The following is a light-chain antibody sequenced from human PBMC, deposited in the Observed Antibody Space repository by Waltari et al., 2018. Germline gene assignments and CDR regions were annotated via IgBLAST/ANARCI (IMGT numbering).Light chain of an antibody. Sequence: QCALTQPPSVTGSPGQSVTISWPATGDDIGGCEYVSWYQQDPGKAPRLLIYDVKKRPSGVPGRFSCAKSGNTASLTISRLQAEDESAYYCCSYAGTYSYVFGTGTEVTVL. CDR2: DVK. J-gene: IGLJ1*01. CDR3: CSYAGTYSYV. V-gene: IGLV2-11*01. CDR1: GDDIGGCEY.